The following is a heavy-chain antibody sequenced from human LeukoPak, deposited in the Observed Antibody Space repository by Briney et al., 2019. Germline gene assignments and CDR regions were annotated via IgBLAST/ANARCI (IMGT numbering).Heavy chain of an antibody. J-gene: IGHJ4*02. Sequence: GESLKIFCRGSGYSFTSYWIGWVRQMPGEGLEWMGIIYPGDSDTRYSPSFQGQVTISADKSISTAYLQWSSLKASDTAMYYCARRARDYYDSSGYYYLDYWGQGTLVTVSS. V-gene: IGHV5-51*01. CDR1: GYSFTSYW. CDR3: ARRARDYYDSSGYYYLDY. CDR2: IYPGDSDT. D-gene: IGHD3-22*01.